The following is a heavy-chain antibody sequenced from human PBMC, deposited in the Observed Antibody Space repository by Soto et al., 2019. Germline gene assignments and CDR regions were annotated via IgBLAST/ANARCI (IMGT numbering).Heavy chain of an antibody. CDR3: ARERKLVGATTGFDY. Sequence: TLSLTCAISGDSVSNNSASWNWIRQSQTRGLEWLGRTYYRSKWYNDYAVSVKSRITINPDTSKNQFSLQLNSVTPEDTAVYFCARERKLVGATTGFDYWGQGTLVTVPS. J-gene: IGHJ4*02. CDR1: GDSVSNNSAS. V-gene: IGHV6-1*01. D-gene: IGHD1-26*01. CDR2: TYYRSKWYN.